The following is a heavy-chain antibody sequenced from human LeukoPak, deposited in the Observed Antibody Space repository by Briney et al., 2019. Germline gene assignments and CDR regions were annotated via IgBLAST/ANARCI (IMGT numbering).Heavy chain of an antibody. Sequence: SATLSLTCTVSGGSISSYYWSWIRQPPGKGLEWIGYIYYSGSTNYNPSLKSRVTISVDTSKNQFSLKLSSVTAADTAVYYCASSPADSSGYYPYYYYGMDVRGQGTTVTVSS. CDR2: IYYSGST. J-gene: IGHJ6*02. V-gene: IGHV4-59*01. CDR3: ASSPADSSGYYPYYYYGMDV. CDR1: GGSISSYY. D-gene: IGHD3-22*01.